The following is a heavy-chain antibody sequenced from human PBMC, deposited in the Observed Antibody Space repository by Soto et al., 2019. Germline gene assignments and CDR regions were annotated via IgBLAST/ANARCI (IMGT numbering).Heavy chain of an antibody. CDR2: TYYRSKWFT. Sequence: QVQLQQSGPGLVKPSQTLSLTCAISGDSISTNSAGWNWIRQSPSRGLEWLGRTYYRSKWFTDYAVSVKNRITINPDTSKNQISLQLNSVTPEDTAVYYCARGGGGLDYWGQGTLVTVSS. D-gene: IGHD2-15*01. CDR1: GDSISTNSAG. J-gene: IGHJ4*02. V-gene: IGHV6-1*01. CDR3: ARGGGGLDY.